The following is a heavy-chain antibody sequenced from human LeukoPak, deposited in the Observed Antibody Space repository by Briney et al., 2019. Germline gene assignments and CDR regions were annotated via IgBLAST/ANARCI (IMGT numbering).Heavy chain of an antibody. CDR3: ARGSDLRTTGQTYYFNY. Sequence: SETLSHTCAVYGGSFSGYYWSWIRQPPGKGLEWIGEINHSGSTNYNPSLKSRVTISVDTSKNQFSLKLSSVTAADTAVYYCARGSDLRTTGQTYYFNYWGQGTLVTVSS. D-gene: IGHD1/OR15-1a*01. J-gene: IGHJ4*02. CDR1: GGSFSGYY. V-gene: IGHV4-34*01. CDR2: INHSGST.